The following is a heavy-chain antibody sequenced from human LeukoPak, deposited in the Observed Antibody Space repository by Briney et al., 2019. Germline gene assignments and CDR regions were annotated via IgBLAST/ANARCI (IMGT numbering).Heavy chain of an antibody. CDR3: ARYYYSGYDYEFKDWFDP. D-gene: IGHD5-12*01. Sequence: SETLSLTCAVYGGSFSGYYWSWIRQPPGKGLEWIGEINHSGSTNYNPSLKSRVTISVDTSKNQLALKLSSVTAADTAVYYCARYYYSGYDYEFKDWFDPWGQGTLVTVSS. V-gene: IGHV4-34*01. CDR2: INHSGST. J-gene: IGHJ5*02. CDR1: GGSFSGYY.